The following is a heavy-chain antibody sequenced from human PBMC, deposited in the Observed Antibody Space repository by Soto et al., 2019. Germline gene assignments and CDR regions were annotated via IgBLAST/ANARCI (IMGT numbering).Heavy chain of an antibody. CDR1: GGTFSSFA. CDR3: ARNYDFWSGYRFWFDP. Sequence: QVQLVQSGAEVKKPGSSVKVSCKASGGTFSSFAISWVRQAPGQGLEWMGGIIPIFGTANYAQKFQGRVTITADESTSTAYMELSSLRSEDTAVYYCARNYDFWSGYRFWFDPWGQGTLVTVSS. V-gene: IGHV1-69*01. J-gene: IGHJ5*02. CDR2: IIPIFGTA. D-gene: IGHD3-3*01.